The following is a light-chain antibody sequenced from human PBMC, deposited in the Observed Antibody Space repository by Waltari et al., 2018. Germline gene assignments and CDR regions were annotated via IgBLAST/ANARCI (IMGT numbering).Light chain of an antibody. CDR1: SSDIGSYNL. Sequence: QSALTQPASVSGSPGQSITISCTGTSSDIGSYNLVPWYQQYPGKAPKLIIYEVSNWPSGFSNRFSGSRAGNTASLTISGLQAEDEADYYCCSYAGSSTWVFGGGTKLTVL. V-gene: IGLV2-23*02. CDR3: CSYAGSSTWV. CDR2: EVS. J-gene: IGLJ3*02.